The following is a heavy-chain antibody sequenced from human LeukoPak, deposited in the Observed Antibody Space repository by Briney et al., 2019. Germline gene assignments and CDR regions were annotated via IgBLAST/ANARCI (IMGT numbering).Heavy chain of an antibody. J-gene: IGHJ3*02. V-gene: IGHV4-59*08. Sequence: SSETLSLTCTASGVSISSYYWSWIRQPPGKGLEWLGRIYYSGSTYYKPSLKRRVTISADPSKNPFSLQLSSLTAADTAVSSCARHAGRDAFDIWGQGTMVTGSS. D-gene: IGHD3-10*01. CDR2: IYYSGST. CDR1: GVSISSYY. CDR3: ARHAGRDAFDI.